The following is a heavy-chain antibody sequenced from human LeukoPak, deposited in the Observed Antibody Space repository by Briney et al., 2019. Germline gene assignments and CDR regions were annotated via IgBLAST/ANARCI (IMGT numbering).Heavy chain of an antibody. J-gene: IGHJ4*02. Sequence: GGSLRLSCAASGSTVSSNCMYWVRQAPGKGLEWVSLIYSGGSTTYADSVRGRFTISRDISKNTLYLQMNSLRAEDTAVYYCARGATVTTSWLDYWGQGTLVTVSS. CDR3: ARGATVTTSWLDY. V-gene: IGHV3-66*01. D-gene: IGHD4-17*01. CDR1: GSTVSSNC. CDR2: IYSGGST.